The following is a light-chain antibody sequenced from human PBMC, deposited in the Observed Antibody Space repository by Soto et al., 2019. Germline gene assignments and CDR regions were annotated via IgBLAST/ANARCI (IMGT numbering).Light chain of an antibody. Sequence: ESVLTQSPGTLSLSPGERATLSCGASQSVTNRYFAWYQQRPGQAPRLLIYGISNRATGIPDRFSGSGSGTDFTLTITRLAPEAFVAYSCQQYSSLPHTFGQGTTVDI. CDR1: QSVTNRY. CDR2: GIS. J-gene: IGKJ2*01. V-gene: IGKV3-20*01. CDR3: QQYSSLPHT.